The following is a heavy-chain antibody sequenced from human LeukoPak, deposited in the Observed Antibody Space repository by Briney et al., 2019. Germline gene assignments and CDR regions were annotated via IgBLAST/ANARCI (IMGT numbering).Heavy chain of an antibody. V-gene: IGHV3-7*05. CDR1: GFTFSSYW. CDR2: INQDGSDK. Sequence: GGSLRLSCAASGFTFSSYWMSWVRQAPGKGLEWVANINQDGSDKYYVDSVKGRFTISRDNAKNSLYLQMNSLRAEDTAVYYCARVGGYYASSGYFDYWGQGTLVTVSS. D-gene: IGHD3-22*01. CDR3: ARVGGYYASSGYFDY. J-gene: IGHJ4*02.